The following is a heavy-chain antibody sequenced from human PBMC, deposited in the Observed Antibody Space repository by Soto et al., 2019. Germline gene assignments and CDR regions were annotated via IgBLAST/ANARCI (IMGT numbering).Heavy chain of an antibody. CDR2: IIPILGTA. CDR3: ARFGGWLRGQVGRAAFDI. V-gene: IGHV1-69*13. J-gene: IGHJ3*02. Sequence: GASVKIPCKASGGTFSSYAISWVRQAPGQGLEWMGGIIPILGTANYAQKFQGRVTITAAESTSTAYMELSSLRSEDTAVYYCARFGGWLRGQVGRAAFDIWGQGTMVTVSS. D-gene: IGHD3-16*01. CDR1: GGTFSSYA.